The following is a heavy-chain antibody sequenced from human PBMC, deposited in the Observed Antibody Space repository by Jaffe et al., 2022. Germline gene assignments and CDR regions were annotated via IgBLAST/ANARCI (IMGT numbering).Heavy chain of an antibody. V-gene: IGHV3-30*02. CDR3: AKDPRPPQLMVPSWCFDY. CDR1: GFTFSSYG. Sequence: QVQLVESGGGVVQPGGSLRLSCAASGFTFSSYGMHWVRQAPGKGLEWVAFIRYDGSNKYYADSVKGRFTISRDNSKNTLYLQMNSLRAEDTAVYYCAKDPRPPQLMVPSWCFDYWGQGTLVTVSS. CDR2: IRYDGSNK. D-gene: IGHD2-8*01. J-gene: IGHJ4*02.